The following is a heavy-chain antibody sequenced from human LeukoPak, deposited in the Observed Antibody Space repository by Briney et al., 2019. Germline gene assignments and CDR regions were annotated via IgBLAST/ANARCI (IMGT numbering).Heavy chain of an antibody. Sequence: GGSLRLSCAASGFTVSSNYMSWVRQAPGKGLEWVSVIYSGGSTYYADSVKGRFTISRDNSKNTLYLQMNSLRAEDTAVYYCARHRGTIDDAFDIWGQGTMVTVSS. CDR3: ARHRGTIDDAFDI. V-gene: IGHV3-66*04. J-gene: IGHJ3*02. CDR1: GFTVSSNY. D-gene: IGHD1-26*01. CDR2: IYSGGST.